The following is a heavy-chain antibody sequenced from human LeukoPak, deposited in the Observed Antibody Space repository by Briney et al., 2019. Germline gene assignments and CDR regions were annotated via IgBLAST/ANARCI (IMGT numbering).Heavy chain of an antibody. CDR1: GGSVSSGSYY. Sequence: SETLSLTCSVSGGSVSSGSYYWSWIRQPPGKGLEWIGYIYYNGNTYYNPSLKSRVTMSIDTPKNQFSLKVNSVTAADTATYYCAREVAAGSYRGFDYWGQGTLVTVSS. D-gene: IGHD6-19*01. V-gene: IGHV4-61*01. CDR3: AREVAAGSYRGFDY. CDR2: IYYNGNT. J-gene: IGHJ4*02.